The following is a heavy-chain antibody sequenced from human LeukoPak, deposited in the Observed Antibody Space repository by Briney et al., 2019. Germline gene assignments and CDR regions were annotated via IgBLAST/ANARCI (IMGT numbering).Heavy chain of an antibody. CDR1: GFTFSSYA. D-gene: IGHD1-26*01. J-gene: IGHJ4*02. CDR2: ISSNGGST. V-gene: IGHV3-64*01. Sequence: PGGSLRLSCAASGFTFSSYAMHWVRQAPGKGLEYVSAISSNGGSTYYANSVKGRFTISRDNSKNTPYLQMGSLRAEDMAVYYCARGEGGGSGTIPYYWGQGTLVTVSS. CDR3: ARGEGGGSGTIPYY.